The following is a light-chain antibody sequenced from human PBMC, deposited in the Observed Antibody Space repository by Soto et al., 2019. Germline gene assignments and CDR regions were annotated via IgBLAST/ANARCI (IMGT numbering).Light chain of an antibody. CDR3: QQRSNWPIT. Sequence: AQSPDTLSVSPGERATLSCRASRSVSSSYLAWYQQKPGQAPRLLIYGASSRATGIPDRFSGSGSGTDFTLTISSLEPEDFAVYYCQQRSNWPITFGQGTRLENK. CDR1: RSVSSSY. V-gene: IGKV3D-20*02. J-gene: IGKJ5*01. CDR2: GAS.